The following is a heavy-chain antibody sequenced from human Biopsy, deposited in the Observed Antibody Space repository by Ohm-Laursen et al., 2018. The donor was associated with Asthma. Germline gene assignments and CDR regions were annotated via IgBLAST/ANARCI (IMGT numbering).Heavy chain of an antibody. J-gene: IGHJ4*02. CDR2: IYYIGST. Sequence: SQTLSLTCTVSGGSISSNFYDWSWVRKPPGKGLEWIGYIYYIGSTYYNPSLKSRVAITLDTSKNQFSLKLSSVTAADTAVYFCARRGGVRRYFDYWGQGTLVTVSS. CDR1: GGSISSNFYD. CDR3: ARRGGVRRYFDY. D-gene: IGHD3-16*01. V-gene: IGHV4-30-4*01.